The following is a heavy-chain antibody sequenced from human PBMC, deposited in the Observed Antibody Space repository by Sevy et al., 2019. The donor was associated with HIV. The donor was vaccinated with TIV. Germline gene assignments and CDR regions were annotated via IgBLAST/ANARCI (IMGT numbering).Heavy chain of an antibody. CDR2: IRSKPYNFAT. Sequence: GGSLRLSCAASGFAFSGSTVHWVRQASGKGLEWVGRIRSKPYNFATTNAASLKGRFTISRDDSKNTAYLQLNGLKTEDTAVYYCTGGAPYPMDVWGQGTTVTVSS. CDR3: TGGAPYPMDV. V-gene: IGHV3-73*01. D-gene: IGHD3-10*01. J-gene: IGHJ6*02. CDR1: GFAFSGST.